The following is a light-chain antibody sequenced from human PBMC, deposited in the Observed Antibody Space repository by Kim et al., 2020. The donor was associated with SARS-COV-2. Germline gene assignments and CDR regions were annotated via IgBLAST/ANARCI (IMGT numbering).Light chain of an antibody. J-gene: IGLJ2*01. V-gene: IGLV1-51*01. CDR3: GTWDASLGGLV. CDR1: SSNIGNNY. Sequence: GENVTIPYSGVSSNIGNNYVSWYQQLPGTAPKLLIYDNNKRPSGIPDRFSGSKSGTSAALGITGLQTGDEADFYCGTWDASLGGLVFGGGTQLTVL. CDR2: DNN.